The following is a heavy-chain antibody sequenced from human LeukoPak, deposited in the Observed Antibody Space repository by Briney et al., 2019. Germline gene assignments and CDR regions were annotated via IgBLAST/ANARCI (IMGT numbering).Heavy chain of an antibody. CDR1: DGSISSYY. Sequence: KASETLSLTCTVSDGSISSYYWSWIRQPPGKRLEWIGYIYDSGSTNYNPSLKSRVTISVDTSKNQFSLKLRSVTAADAAVYYCARDRNTWYFDLWGCGTLVTVSS. V-gene: IGHV4-59*01. J-gene: IGHJ2*01. CDR3: ARDRNTWYFDL. CDR2: IYDSGST.